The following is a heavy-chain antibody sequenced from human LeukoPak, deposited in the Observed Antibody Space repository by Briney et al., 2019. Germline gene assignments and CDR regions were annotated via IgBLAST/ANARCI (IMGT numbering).Heavy chain of an antibody. V-gene: IGHV3-33*01. D-gene: IGHD5-18*01. CDR3: ARGSGYRYGYPDY. J-gene: IGHJ4*02. CDR1: GFTFSSYG. Sequence: GGSLRLSCAASGFTFSSYGMHWVRQAPGKGLEWVAVIWYDGSNKYYADSVKGRFTISRDNSKNTLYLQMNSLRAEDTAVYYCARGSGYRYGYPDYWGQGTLVTVSS. CDR2: IWYDGSNK.